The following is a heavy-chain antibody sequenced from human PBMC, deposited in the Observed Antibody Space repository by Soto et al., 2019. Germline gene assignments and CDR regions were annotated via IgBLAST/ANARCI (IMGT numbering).Heavy chain of an antibody. CDR2: MNPNSGNT. CDR1: GYTFTSYD. D-gene: IGHD3-10*01. V-gene: IGHV1-8*01. Sequence: QVQLVQSGAEVKRPGASVKLSCKASGYTFTSYDINWVRQATGQGLEWMGWMNPNSGNTGYAQKFQGRVTMTRNTSISTAYMELSSLRSEDTAVYYCARGINYYASGDDAFDIWGQGTMVTVSS. CDR3: ARGINYYASGDDAFDI. J-gene: IGHJ3*02.